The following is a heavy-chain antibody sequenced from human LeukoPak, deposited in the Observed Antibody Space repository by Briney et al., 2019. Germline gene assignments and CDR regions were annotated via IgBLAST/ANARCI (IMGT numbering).Heavy chain of an antibody. Sequence: ASVRVSCKAAGYTFTDYYIHWVRQGPGQGLEWMGWINPNSDYTFYAQKFQGRVTLTRDTSISTVYMELTTLTSDDTALYYCAVAPGDYWGQGTLVSVSS. D-gene: IGHD2-21*01. CDR3: AVAPGDY. V-gene: IGHV1-2*02. J-gene: IGHJ4*02. CDR1: GYTFTDYY. CDR2: INPNSDYT.